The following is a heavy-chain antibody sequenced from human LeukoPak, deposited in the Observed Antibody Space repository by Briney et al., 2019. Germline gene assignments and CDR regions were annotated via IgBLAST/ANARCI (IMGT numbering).Heavy chain of an antibody. D-gene: IGHD6-13*01. V-gene: IGHV3-7*01. CDR3: ARDSAGNDY. Sequence: GGSLRLSCAASGFTFSTYWMSWVRQALGKGLEWVANIKQDGSEKYYIDSVKGRFTISRDNAKNSLYLQMSSLRAEDTAMYYCARDSAGNDYWGQGTLVTVSS. CDR1: GFTFSTYW. J-gene: IGHJ4*02. CDR2: IKQDGSEK.